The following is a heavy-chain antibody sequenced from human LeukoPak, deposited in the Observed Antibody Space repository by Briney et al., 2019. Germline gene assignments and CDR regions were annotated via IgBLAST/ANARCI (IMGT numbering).Heavy chain of an antibody. CDR2: INWSGRSI. Sequence: GGSLRLSCAASGFTFDDYAMSWVRQTAGKGLEWVAAINWSGRSIGYADSVKGRLTISRDNAKSSLYLQMNSLRAEDTAVYYCVRGGYRGFDYEYWGQGTLVTVSS. V-gene: IGHV3-20*04. D-gene: IGHD5-12*01. J-gene: IGHJ4*02. CDR3: VRGGYRGFDYEY. CDR1: GFTFDDYA.